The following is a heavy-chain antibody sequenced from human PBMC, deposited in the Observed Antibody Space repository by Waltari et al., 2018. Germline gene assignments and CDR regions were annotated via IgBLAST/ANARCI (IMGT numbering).Heavy chain of an antibody. J-gene: IGHJ2*01. CDR3: ARDRNDFWSGSDDWYFDL. CDR1: GFTFSSYS. CDR2: ISSSSSYI. Sequence: EVQLVESGGGLVKPGGSLRLSCAASGFTFSSYSMNWVSQAPGKGLEWVSSISSSSSYIYYADSVKGRFTISRDNAKNSLYLQMNSLRAEDTAVYYCARDRNDFWSGSDDWYFDLWGRGTLVTVSS. D-gene: IGHD3-3*01. V-gene: IGHV3-21*01.